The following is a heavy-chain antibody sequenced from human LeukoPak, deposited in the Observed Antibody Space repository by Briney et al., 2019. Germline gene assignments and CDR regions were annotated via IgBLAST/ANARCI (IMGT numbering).Heavy chain of an antibody. D-gene: IGHD3-16*01. Sequence: GGSLRLSCAASGFTFSSYAMSWVRQAPGKGLEWVSAISGSGGSTYYADSVKGRFTISRDNSKNTLYLQMNSLRAEDTAVYYCAKDFPALEMITFSNWFDPWGQGTLVTVSS. J-gene: IGHJ5*02. CDR3: AKDFPALEMITFSNWFDP. V-gene: IGHV3-23*01. CDR1: GFTFSSYA. CDR2: ISGSGGST.